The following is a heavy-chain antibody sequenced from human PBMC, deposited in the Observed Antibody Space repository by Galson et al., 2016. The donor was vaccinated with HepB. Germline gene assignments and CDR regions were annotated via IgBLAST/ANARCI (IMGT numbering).Heavy chain of an antibody. CDR2: LYRDGFT. CDR1: GFVVSSTN. Sequence: SLRLSCAASGFVVSSTNMAWVRQAPGRGLECVSLLYRDGFTYYADSVKGRFTISRDNSKNTFYLQMNSLRADDTAVYYCARDGRQDRGSIFDYWGQGTLVTVSS. D-gene: IGHD6-6*01. CDR3: ARDGRQDRGSIFDY. J-gene: IGHJ4*02. V-gene: IGHV3-66*01.